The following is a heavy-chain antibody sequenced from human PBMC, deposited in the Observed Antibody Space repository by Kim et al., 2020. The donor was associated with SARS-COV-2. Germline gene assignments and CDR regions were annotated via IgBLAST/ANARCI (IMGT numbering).Heavy chain of an antibody. Sequence: GGSLRLSCAASGFTFSSYAMCWVRQAPGKGLEWVSAISGSGGSTYYADSVKGRFTISRDNSKNTLYLQMNSLRAEDTAVYYCAKDLRGGSSSLPAYFDYWGQGTLVTVSS. CDR3: AKDLRGGSSSLPAYFDY. CDR1: GFTFSSYA. D-gene: IGHD6-6*01. J-gene: IGHJ4*02. CDR2: ISGSGGST. V-gene: IGHV3-23*01.